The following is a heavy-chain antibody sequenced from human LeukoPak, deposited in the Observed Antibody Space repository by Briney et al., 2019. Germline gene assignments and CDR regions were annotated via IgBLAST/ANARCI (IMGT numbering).Heavy chain of an antibody. D-gene: IGHD6-19*01. Sequence: PGGSLRLSCAASGFTVSSNYMSWVRQAPGKGLEWVSVIYSGGSTYYADSVKGRFTISRDNSKNTLYLQMNSLRAEDTAVYYCARGKAVAGTKSLDYWGQGTLVTVSS. CDR2: IYSGGST. V-gene: IGHV3-66*01. CDR1: GFTVSSNY. J-gene: IGHJ4*02. CDR3: ARGKAVAGTKSLDY.